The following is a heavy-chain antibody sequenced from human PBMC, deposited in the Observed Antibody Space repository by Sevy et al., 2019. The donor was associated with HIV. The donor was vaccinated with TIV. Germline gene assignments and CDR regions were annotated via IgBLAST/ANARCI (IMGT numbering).Heavy chain of an antibody. CDR2: ISGSGFTI. D-gene: IGHD3-22*01. CDR1: GFDFSIYS. V-gene: IGHV3-48*04. Sequence: GGSLRLSCAASGFDFSIYSMSWVRQAPGKGLEWVAHISGSGFTIHYADSVKGRFTVSRDNAKNSLYLQMNSLRAEDTAIYYCASGNDSSGYYSNFDYWGQGTLVTVSS. CDR3: ASGNDSSGYYSNFDY. J-gene: IGHJ4*02.